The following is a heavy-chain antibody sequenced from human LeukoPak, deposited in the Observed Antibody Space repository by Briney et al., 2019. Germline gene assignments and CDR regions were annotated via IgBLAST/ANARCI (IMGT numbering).Heavy chain of an antibody. Sequence: GGSLRLSCAASGLIFSDDYMSWIRQAPGKGLEWVSYISNTADFIAYADSVKGRFTISRDNAKNSLYLQMNSLRAEDMALYYCAKDTGYSYGYGLDYWGQGTLVTVSS. D-gene: IGHD5-18*01. V-gene: IGHV3-11*01. CDR3: AKDTGYSYGYGLDY. CDR1: GLIFSDDY. CDR2: ISNTADFI. J-gene: IGHJ4*02.